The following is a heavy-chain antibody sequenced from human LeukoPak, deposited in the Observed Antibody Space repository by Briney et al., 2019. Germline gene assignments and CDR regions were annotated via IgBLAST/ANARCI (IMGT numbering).Heavy chain of an antibody. J-gene: IGHJ3*02. CDR1: GGSFSGYY. CDR2: INHSGST. V-gene: IGHV4-34*01. Sequence: PSETLSLTCAVYGGSFSGYYWSWIRQPPGKGLEWIGEINHSGSTNYNPSLKSRVTISVDTSKNQFSLKLSSVTAADTAVYYCARIKTAAYYDSSGYYGRSHAFDIWGQGTMVTVSS. CDR3: ARIKTAAYYDSSGYYGRSHAFDI. D-gene: IGHD3-22*01.